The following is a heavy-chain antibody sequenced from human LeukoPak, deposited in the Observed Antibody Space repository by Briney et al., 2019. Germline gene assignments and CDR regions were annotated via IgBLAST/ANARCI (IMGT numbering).Heavy chain of an antibody. CDR1: GGSISSYC. CDR3: ARDGCSSTSCYLGGDWFDP. D-gene: IGHD2-2*01. CDR2: IYYSGST. Sequence: PSQTLSLTCTVSGGSISSYCWSWIRQPPGKGLEWIGYIYYSGSTNYNPSLKSRVTISVDTSKNQFSLKLSSVTAADTAVYYCARDGCSSTSCYLGGDWFDPWGQGTLVTVSS. V-gene: IGHV4-59*01. J-gene: IGHJ5*02.